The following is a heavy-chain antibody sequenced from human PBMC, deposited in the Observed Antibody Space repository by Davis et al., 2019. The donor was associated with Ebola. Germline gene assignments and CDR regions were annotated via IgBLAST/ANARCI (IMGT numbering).Heavy chain of an antibody. V-gene: IGHV3-48*01. Sequence: GESLKISCAASGFTVSSNYMSWVRQAPGKGLEWVSYISSSGSTIYYADSVKGRFTISRDNSKNTLYLQMNSLRAEDTAVYYCARDRLRYCSSTSCRTNWFDPWGQGTLVTVSS. D-gene: IGHD2-2*01. CDR2: ISSSGSTI. J-gene: IGHJ5*02. CDR1: GFTVSSNY. CDR3: ARDRLRYCSSTSCRTNWFDP.